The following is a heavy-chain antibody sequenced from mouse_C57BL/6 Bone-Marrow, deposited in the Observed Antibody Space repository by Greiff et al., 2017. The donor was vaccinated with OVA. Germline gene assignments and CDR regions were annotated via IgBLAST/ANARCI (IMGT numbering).Heavy chain of an antibody. V-gene: IGHV1-52*01. CDR1: GYTFTSYW. CDR3: ARSGGIVYYDHAWFAY. Sequence: VQLQQPGAELVRPGSSVKLSCKASGYTFTSYWMHWVKQRPIQGLEWIGNIDPSDSETHYNQKFKDKATLTVDKSSSTAYMQLSSLTSEDSAVYYCARSGGIVYYDHAWFAYWGQGTLVTVSA. J-gene: IGHJ3*01. CDR2: IDPSDSET. D-gene: IGHD2-4*01.